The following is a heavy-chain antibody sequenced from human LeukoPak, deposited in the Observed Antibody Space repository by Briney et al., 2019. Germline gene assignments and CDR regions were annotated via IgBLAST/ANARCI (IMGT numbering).Heavy chain of an antibody. D-gene: IGHD2-15*01. Sequence: QSGESLRLSCVASGFAFSSFAMSWVRQAPGKGLEWVSGLTGSGRTYHADSVKGRFTISRDNSKNTLSLQMNSLRAEDTAVYYCAKMKGWRLYDYCVDVWGKGTTVTVSS. CDR1: GFAFSSFA. J-gene: IGHJ6*03. CDR2: LTGSGRT. V-gene: IGHV3-23*01. CDR3: AKMKGWRLYDYCVDV.